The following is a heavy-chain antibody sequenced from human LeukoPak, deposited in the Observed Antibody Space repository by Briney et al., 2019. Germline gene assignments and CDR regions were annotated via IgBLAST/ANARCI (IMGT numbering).Heavy chain of an antibody. D-gene: IGHD2-2*01. J-gene: IGHJ5*02. CDR3: ARQTKVVPAATRNNWFDP. Sequence: QTDSLTCAISGDSVCSNSADWNWIRQSPWRGLELLGRTYYRSTWYNDYAVAVKSRISINPDTSKNPFSLQPNSLTPEDTAVYYFARQTKVVPAATRNNWFDPWGQGTLVTVSS. V-gene: IGHV6-1*01. CDR1: GDSVCSNSAD. CDR2: TYYRSTWYN.